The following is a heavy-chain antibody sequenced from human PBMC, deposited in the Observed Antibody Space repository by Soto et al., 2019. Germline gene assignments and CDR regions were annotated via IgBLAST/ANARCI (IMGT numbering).Heavy chain of an antibody. V-gene: IGHV4-39*01. CDR1: GGSISSSSYY. D-gene: IGHD2-15*01. CDR2: IYYSGST. J-gene: IGHJ4*02. Sequence: SETLFLTCTVSGGSISSSSYYWGWIRQPPGKGLEWIGSIYYSGSTYYNPSLKSRVTISVDTSKNQFSLKLSSVTAADTAVYYCARHTPAISISDHWGQGTLVTVSS. CDR3: ARHTPAISISDH.